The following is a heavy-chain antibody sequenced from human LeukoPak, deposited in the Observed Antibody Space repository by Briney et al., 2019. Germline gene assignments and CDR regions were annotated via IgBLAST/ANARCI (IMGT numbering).Heavy chain of an antibody. CDR2: IVVGSGNT. CDR1: GFSLNSSA. D-gene: IGHD1-26*01. Sequence: GSSVKVSCKASGFSLNSSAMQWVQQARGQRLEWIGWIVVGSGNTNYAQKFQERVTITRDVSPSTVYTELGSLRSEGTAVYFSAAAGGSYSGWGFEMGGQGTVVSVFS. CDR3: AAAGGSYSGWGFEM. V-gene: IGHV1-58*02. J-gene: IGHJ3*02.